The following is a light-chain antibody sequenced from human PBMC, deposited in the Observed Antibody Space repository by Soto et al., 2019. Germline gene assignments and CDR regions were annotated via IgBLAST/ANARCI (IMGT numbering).Light chain of an antibody. CDR2: KVS. CDR1: QSLIHSDGDTY. V-gene: IGKV2-30*02. CDR3: MQGTHWPWT. Sequence: DVVMTQSPLSLPVTLGQPASISCRSSQSLIHSDGDTYLNWFQQRPGQSPRRLLYKVSDRDSAVPDRFSGSGSGTDFTLKISRVESEDVGIYYCMQGTHWPWTFGQGTEVDIK. J-gene: IGKJ1*01.